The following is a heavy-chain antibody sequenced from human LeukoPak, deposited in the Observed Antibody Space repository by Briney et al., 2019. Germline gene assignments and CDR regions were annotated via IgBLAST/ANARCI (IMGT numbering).Heavy chain of an antibody. D-gene: IGHD6-19*01. J-gene: IGHJ5*02. Sequence: ASVKVSCKASGYTFTGYYMHWVRRAPGQGLEWMGWINPNSGGTNYAQKFQGRVTMTRDTSISTAYMELSRLRSDDTAVYYCAGQVAGTNWFDPWGQGTLVTVSS. CDR3: AGQVAGTNWFDP. V-gene: IGHV1-2*02. CDR1: GYTFTGYY. CDR2: INPNSGGT.